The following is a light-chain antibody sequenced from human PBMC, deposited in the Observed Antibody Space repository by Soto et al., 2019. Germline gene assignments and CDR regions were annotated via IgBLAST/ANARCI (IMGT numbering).Light chain of an antibody. CDR3: QQYGSSPQDT. Sequence: EIVLTQSPGTLSLSPGERATLSCRASQSVSSSYLAWYQQKPGQAPRLLIYGASSRATGIPDRFSGSGSGTDFTLTISRLEPEDFAVHYCQQYGSSPQDTFGQGTKLEIK. CDR2: GAS. V-gene: IGKV3-20*01. J-gene: IGKJ2*01. CDR1: QSVSSSY.